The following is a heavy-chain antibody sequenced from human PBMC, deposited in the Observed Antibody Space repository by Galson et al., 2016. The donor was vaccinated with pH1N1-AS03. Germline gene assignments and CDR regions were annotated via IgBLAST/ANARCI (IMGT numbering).Heavy chain of an antibody. J-gene: IGHJ4*02. Sequence: SLRLSCAASGFTFGDYAMSWFRQAPGKGLEWVGFIRSKSYGGTTEYAASVKGRFSISGDDSDSIVYLQMNRLNIEDTAVYYCSRYGGYPDYWGQGTLFTVSS. CDR2: IRSKSYGGTT. V-gene: IGHV3-49*03. CDR1: GFTFGDYA. D-gene: IGHD5-18*01. CDR3: SRYGGYPDY.